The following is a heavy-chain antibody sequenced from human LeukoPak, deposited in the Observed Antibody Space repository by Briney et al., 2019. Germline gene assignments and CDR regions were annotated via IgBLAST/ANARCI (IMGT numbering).Heavy chain of an antibody. D-gene: IGHD1-26*01. Sequence: ASVRVSCKASGYTFTSYYINWVRQAPGQGLEWLGWINPNSGGTNYAQKFQGRVTMTRDTSTSTVYMELSSLRSEDTAVYYCARDLFSRWGAWGQGTLVTVSS. V-gene: IGHV1-2*02. J-gene: IGHJ4*02. CDR2: INPNSGGT. CDR1: GYTFTSYY. CDR3: ARDLFSRWGA.